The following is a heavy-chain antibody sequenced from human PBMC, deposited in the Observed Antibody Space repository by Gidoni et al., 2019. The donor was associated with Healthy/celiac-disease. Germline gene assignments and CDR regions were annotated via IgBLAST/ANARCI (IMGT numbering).Heavy chain of an antibody. V-gene: IGHV4-34*01. Sequence: QVQLQQWGAGLLKPSETLSLTCAVYGGSFSGYSWSWIRPPPGKGLEWIGEINHSGSTNYNPSRKSRVTISVDTSKNQFSLKLSSVTAADTAVYYCARVHREKRRPTVVLRYFDYWGQGTLVTVSS. CDR2: INHSGST. J-gene: IGHJ4*02. CDR1: GGSFSGYS. D-gene: IGHD4-17*01. CDR3: ARVHREKRRPTVVLRYFDY.